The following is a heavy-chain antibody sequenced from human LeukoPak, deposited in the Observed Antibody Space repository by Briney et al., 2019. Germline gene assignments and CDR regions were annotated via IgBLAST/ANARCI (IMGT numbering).Heavy chain of an antibody. V-gene: IGHV3-53*01. Sequence: AGGSLRLSCAASGFSVSSNHMIWVRQAPGKGLEWVSVLYSAGSTYFADSVKGRFTISRDNSKNTLYLQMNSLKPEDTAVYYCASGGDPQWLVHGEYWGQGTLVTVSS. CDR3: ASGGDPQWLVHGEY. J-gene: IGHJ4*02. D-gene: IGHD6-19*01. CDR1: GFSVSSNH. CDR2: LYSAGST.